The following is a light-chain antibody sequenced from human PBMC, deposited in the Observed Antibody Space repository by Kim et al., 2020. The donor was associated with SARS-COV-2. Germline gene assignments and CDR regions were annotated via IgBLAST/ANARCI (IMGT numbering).Light chain of an antibody. Sequence: DIMMTQSPDSLAVSLGERATINCKSSQSVLYSSNNKNYLAWYQQKPGQPPKLLIYWASTRESGVPDRFSGSGSGTDFTLTISSLQAEDVAVYSCQQYIKTHTFGQGPKL. CDR1: QSVLYSSNNKNY. J-gene: IGKJ2*01. V-gene: IGKV4-1*01. CDR2: WAS. CDR3: QQYIKTHT.